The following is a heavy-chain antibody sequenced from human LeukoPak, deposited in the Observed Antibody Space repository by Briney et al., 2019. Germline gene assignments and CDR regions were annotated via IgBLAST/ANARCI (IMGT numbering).Heavy chain of an antibody. D-gene: IGHD3-22*01. CDR2: ITPILGIA. J-gene: IGHJ4*02. CDR1: GGTFSSYA. CDR3: ASQDSSGYYLIDY. V-gene: IGHV1-69*04. Sequence: SVTVSFTASGGTFSSYALSWVRQAPGQGLEWIGGITPILGIANYAQDLQGRVTITADKSTNTAYMELSSLRSEDTAVYYCASQDSSGYYLIDYWGQGTLVTVSS.